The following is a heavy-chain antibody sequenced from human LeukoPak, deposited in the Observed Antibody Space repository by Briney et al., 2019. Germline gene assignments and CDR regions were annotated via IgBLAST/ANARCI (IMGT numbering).Heavy chain of an antibody. V-gene: IGHV1-69*13. CDR3: ARSHYDESGFSYAQYYFDY. J-gene: IGHJ4*02. CDR2: IIPIFGTA. Sequence: SVKVSCKASGGTFSSYAISWVRQAPGQGLEWMGGIIPIFGTANYAQKFQGRVTITADESTSTAYMELSSLRSEDTAVYYCARSHYDESGFSYAQYYFDYWGQGILVTVSS. D-gene: IGHD3-22*01. CDR1: GGTFSSYA.